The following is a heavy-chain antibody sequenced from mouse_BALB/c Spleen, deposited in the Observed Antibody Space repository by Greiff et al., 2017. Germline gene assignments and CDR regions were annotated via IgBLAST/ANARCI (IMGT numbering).Heavy chain of an antibody. J-gene: IGHJ3*01. CDR2: ISYDGSN. CDR1: GYSITSGYY. Sequence: EVKLQESGPGLVKPSQSLSLTCSVTGYSITSGYYWNWIRQFPGNKLEWMGYISYDGSNNYNPSLKNRISITRDTSKNQFFLKLNSVTTEDTATYYCAREGLRRETWFAYWGQGTLVTVSA. CDR3: AREGLRRETWFAY. V-gene: IGHV3-6*02. D-gene: IGHD2-4*01.